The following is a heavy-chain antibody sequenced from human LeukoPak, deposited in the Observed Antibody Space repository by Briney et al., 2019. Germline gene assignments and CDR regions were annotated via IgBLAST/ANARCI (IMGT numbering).Heavy chain of an antibody. J-gene: IGHJ4*02. CDR1: GGSFSGYY. D-gene: IGHD2-2*01. CDR2: INHSGST. CDR3: ARDECSSTSCYDY. V-gene: IGHV4-34*01. Sequence: SETLSLTCAVYGGSFSGYYWSWIRQPPGKGLEWIGEINHSGSTNYNPSLKSRVTISVDTSKNQFSLKLSSVTAADTAVYYCARDECSSTSCYDYWGQGTLFTVSS.